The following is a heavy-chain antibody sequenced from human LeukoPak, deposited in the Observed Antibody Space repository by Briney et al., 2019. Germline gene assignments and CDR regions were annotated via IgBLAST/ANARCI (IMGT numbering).Heavy chain of an antibody. CDR3: ARALPDSQADSGYVTKPYHFDL. CDR2: INPNTGDT. J-gene: IGHJ4*02. CDR1: GYTFSAYY. V-gene: IGHV1-2*02. Sequence: ASVKVSCKASGYTFSAYYMNWVRQAPGQELEWMGWINPNTGDTNYAQEFQGRVTMTRDTSISTAYMELSRLRSDDTAVYYCARALPDSQADSGYVTKPYHFDLWGQGTLVTVSS. D-gene: IGHD5-12*01.